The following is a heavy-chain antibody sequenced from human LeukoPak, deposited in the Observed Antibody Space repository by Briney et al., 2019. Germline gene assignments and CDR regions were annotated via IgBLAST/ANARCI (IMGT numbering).Heavy chain of an antibody. D-gene: IGHD3-10*01. Sequence: SETLSLTCAVYGGSLSGYSWTWIRQPPGKGLEWIGEINHSGSTNYNASLTSRVIISADTSQNQFSLKLTSVTVADTAVYYCARVYVTVVRGRWFDPWGQGTLVTVSS. V-gene: IGHV4-34*01. CDR3: ARVYVTVVRGRWFDP. J-gene: IGHJ5*02. CDR2: INHSGST. CDR1: GGSLSGYS.